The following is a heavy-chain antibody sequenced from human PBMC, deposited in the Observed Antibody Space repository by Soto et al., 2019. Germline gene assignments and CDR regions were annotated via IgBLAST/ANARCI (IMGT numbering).Heavy chain of an antibody. CDR3: ANLYGSGSYYNLPYYYYYMDV. J-gene: IGHJ6*03. V-gene: IGHV1-8*01. D-gene: IGHD3-10*01. CDR1: GYTFTSYD. CDR2: MNPNSGNT. Sequence: ASVKVSCKASGYTFTSYDINWVRQATGQGLEWMGWMNPNSGNTGYAQKFQGRVTMTRNTSISTAYMELCSLRSEDTAVYYCANLYGSGSYYNLPYYYYYMDVWGKGTTVTVSS.